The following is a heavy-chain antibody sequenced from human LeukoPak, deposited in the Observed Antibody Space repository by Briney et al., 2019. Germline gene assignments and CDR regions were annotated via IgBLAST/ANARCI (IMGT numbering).Heavy chain of an antibody. CDR2: IYHSGST. J-gene: IGHJ4*02. V-gene: IGHV4-30-2*01. Sequence: PSETLSLTCAVSGGSISSGGYSWSWIRQPPGKGLEWIGYIYHSGSTYYNPSLKSRVTISVDGSKNQFSLKLSSVTAADTAVYYCARGYGDYGSPFDYWGQGTLVTVSS. D-gene: IGHD4-17*01. CDR1: GGSISSGGYS. CDR3: ARGYGDYGSPFDY.